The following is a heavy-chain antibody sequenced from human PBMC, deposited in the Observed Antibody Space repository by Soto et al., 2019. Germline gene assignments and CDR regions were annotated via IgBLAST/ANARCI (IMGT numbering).Heavy chain of an antibody. CDR2: IISIFGTP. CDR3: AATRLGY. J-gene: IGHJ4*02. V-gene: IGHV1-69*12. D-gene: IGHD5-12*01. Sequence: QVQLVQSGAELKKPGSSVKVSCKASGGTFAISVFNWVRQAPGQGLEWMGGIISIFGTPNYSQKFLGRVTITADESTSTGYMELSNLRSDDTAVYYCAATRLGYWGQGTLVTVSS. CDR1: GGTFAISV.